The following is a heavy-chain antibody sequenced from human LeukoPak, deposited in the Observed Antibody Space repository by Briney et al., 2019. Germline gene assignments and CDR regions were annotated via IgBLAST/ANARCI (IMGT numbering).Heavy chain of an antibody. D-gene: IGHD5-18*01. V-gene: IGHV3-30-3*01. J-gene: IGHJ4*02. Sequence: GGSLRLSCAASGFTFSSYAMHWVRQAPGKGLEWVAVISYDGSNKYYADSVKGRFTISRDNSKNALYLQMNSLRAEDTAVYYCASPQFTHSYGSLDYWGQGTLVTVSS. CDR2: ISYDGSNK. CDR3: ASPQFTHSYGSLDY. CDR1: GFTFSSYA.